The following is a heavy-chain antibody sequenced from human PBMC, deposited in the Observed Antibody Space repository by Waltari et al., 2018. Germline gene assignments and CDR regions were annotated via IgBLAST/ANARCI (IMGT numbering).Heavy chain of an antibody. V-gene: IGHV3-21*06. CDR3: ARSPSAGLGSDYFDD. J-gene: IGHJ4*02. D-gene: IGHD6-6*01. CDR1: GFTFGSYS. CDR2: IISSSSYI. Sequence: EVQLVESGGGLVKPGGSLRLSGAASGFTFGSYSMNWVRQAPGKGLGWVPSIISSSSYIYDADSVKGRFTISRDNAKNSLYLQMNSLRAEDTAVYYWARSPSAGLGSDYFDDWGQGTLVTVSS.